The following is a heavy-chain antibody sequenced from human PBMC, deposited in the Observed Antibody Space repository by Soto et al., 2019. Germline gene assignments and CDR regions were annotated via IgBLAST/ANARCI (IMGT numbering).Heavy chain of an antibody. Sequence: GPTLVNPTHALTVTCTFSGFSLSTSGGGVGWIRQSPGKAPEWLALISWKDEKRYNPGLKSRLTITKDTSKNQVVLTMTDLDPVDTATYFCAHRYGGNYYRWYFDSWGQGTLDTVSA. CDR1: GFSLSTSGGG. CDR3: AHRYGGNYYRWYFDS. D-gene: IGHD1-26*01. V-gene: IGHV2-5*01. CDR2: ISWKDEK. J-gene: IGHJ4*02.